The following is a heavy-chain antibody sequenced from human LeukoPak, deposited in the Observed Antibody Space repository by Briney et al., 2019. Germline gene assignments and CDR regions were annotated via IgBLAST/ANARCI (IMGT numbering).Heavy chain of an antibody. J-gene: IGHJ4*02. CDR2: IKHESSEK. V-gene: IGHV3-7*01. Sequence: GGSLRLSCAVSGIIFSDYWMSWVRQAPGKGREWVANIKHESSEKYYVDSVKGRFTISRDNAKNSLYLQMNSLRAEDTAVYYCVNDLARRGGYWGQGTLVTVSA. D-gene: IGHD3-16*01. CDR1: GIIFSDYW. CDR3: VNDLARRGGY.